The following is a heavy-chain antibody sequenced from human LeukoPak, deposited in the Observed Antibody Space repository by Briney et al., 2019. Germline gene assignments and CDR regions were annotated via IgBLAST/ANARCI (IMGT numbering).Heavy chain of an antibody. J-gene: IGHJ4*02. CDR1: GYTFTSYG. CDR2: ISAYNGNT. Sequence: ASVKVSCKASGYTFTSYGISWVRQAPGQGLEWMGWISAYNGNTNYAQKLQGRVTMTTDTSTSTAYMELRGLRSDDTAVYYCARVNLEYCSSTSCYSRGLFDYWGQGTLVTVSS. CDR3: ARVNLEYCSSTSCYSRGLFDY. D-gene: IGHD2-2*01. V-gene: IGHV1-18*01.